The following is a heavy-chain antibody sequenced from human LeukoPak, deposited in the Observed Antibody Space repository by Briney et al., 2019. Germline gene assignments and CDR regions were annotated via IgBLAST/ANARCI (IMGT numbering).Heavy chain of an antibody. J-gene: IGHJ4*02. CDR3: ARRVGYDFWTGYYRGHFDQ. D-gene: IGHD3-3*01. CDR1: GGSISSSSYY. CDR2: IYYSGRT. V-gene: IGHV4-39*01. Sequence: SETLSLTCSVSGGSISSSSYYWGWIRQPPGKGLEWIGSIYYSGRTYYNPSLKSRVTISGHTSKNQFSLNLSSVTAADTAVYYCARRVGYDFWTGYYRGHFDQWGQGTLVTVSA.